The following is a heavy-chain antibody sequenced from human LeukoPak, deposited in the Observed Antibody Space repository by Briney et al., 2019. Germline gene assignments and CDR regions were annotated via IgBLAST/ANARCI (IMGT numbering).Heavy chain of an antibody. CDR1: GFTFSTYS. V-gene: IGHV3-21*01. J-gene: IGHJ3*02. Sequence: GGSLRLSCAASGFTFSTYSMNWVRQAPGKGLEWVSSITSSSDYIYYADSVKGRFTISRDNAKNSLYLQMNSLRAGDTAVYYCARESCSGGSCYSAAFDIWGQGTMVTVSS. D-gene: IGHD2-15*01. CDR3: ARESCSGGSCYSAAFDI. CDR2: ITSSSDYI.